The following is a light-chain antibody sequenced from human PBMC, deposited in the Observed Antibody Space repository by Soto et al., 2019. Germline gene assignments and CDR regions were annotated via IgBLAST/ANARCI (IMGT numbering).Light chain of an antibody. J-gene: IGKJ1*01. V-gene: IGKV3-20*01. CDR1: PSVSSNF. Sequence: EIVLTQSPGTLSLSPGERATLSCKASPSVSSNFLAWYQRKPGQAPRLLIYGASSRATDIPYRFSVSGPGTDFTLTITRLEPDDFAVDYCQQYGTSPPTFGQGTKVEI. CDR3: QQYGTSPPT. CDR2: GAS.